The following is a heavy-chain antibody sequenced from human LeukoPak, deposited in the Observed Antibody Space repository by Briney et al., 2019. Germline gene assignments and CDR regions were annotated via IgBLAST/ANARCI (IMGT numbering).Heavy chain of an antibody. V-gene: IGHV4-39*01. D-gene: IGHD1-1*01. CDR2: IYYSGST. CDR3: ARHVRYWNDGRTPYYYYYYYMDV. J-gene: IGHJ6*03. CDR1: GGSISSSSYY. Sequence: KTSETLSLTCTVSGGSISSSSYYWGWIRQPPGKGLEWIGSIYYSGSTYYNPSLKSRVTISVDTSKNQFSLKLSSVTAADTAVYYCARHVRYWNDGRTPYYYYYYYMDVWGKGTTVTVSS.